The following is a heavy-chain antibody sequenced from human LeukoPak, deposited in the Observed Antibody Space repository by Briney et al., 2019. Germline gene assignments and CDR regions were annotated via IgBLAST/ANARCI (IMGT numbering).Heavy chain of an antibody. J-gene: IGHJ4*02. CDR1: GGSFSGYY. CDR3: ARVRGTGSY. V-gene: IGHV4-34*01. CDR2: INHSGST. Sequence: SETLSLTCAVYGGSFSGYYWSWIRQPPGEGLEWMGEINHSGSTNYNPSLKSRVTISVDTFKNQFSLKLSSGTAADTAVYYWARVRGTGSYWGQGTLVTVSS. D-gene: IGHD3-10*01.